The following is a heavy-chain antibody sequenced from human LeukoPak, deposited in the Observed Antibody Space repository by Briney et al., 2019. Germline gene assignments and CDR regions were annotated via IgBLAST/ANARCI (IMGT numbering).Heavy chain of an antibody. D-gene: IGHD2-8*01. CDR2: IQYDGSNK. J-gene: IGHJ6*03. Sequence: GGSLRLSCAASGFTFSSYGMHWVRQAPGKGLEWVTFIQYDGSNKYHADSVKGRFTISRDNSKNTLYLQMNSLRADDTAVYYCAKDRCSNGVGCYYYYMDVWGQGTLVTVSS. CDR1: GFTFSSYG. CDR3: AKDRCSNGVGCYYYYMDV. V-gene: IGHV3-30*02.